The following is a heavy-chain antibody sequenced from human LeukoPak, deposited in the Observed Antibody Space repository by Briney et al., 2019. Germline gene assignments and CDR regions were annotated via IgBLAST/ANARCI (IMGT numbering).Heavy chain of an antibody. CDR3: ARGLEGLLWFGELGP. V-gene: IGHV3-30*04. D-gene: IGHD3-10*01. CDR2: ISYDGSNK. CDR1: GLTFSSYA. Sequence: PGASLRLSCAASGLTFSSYAMHWVRQAPGKGLEWVAVISYDGSNKYYADSVKGRFTISRDNSKNTLYLQMNSLRAEDTAVYYCARGLEGLLWFGELGPWGQGTLVTVSS. J-gene: IGHJ5*02.